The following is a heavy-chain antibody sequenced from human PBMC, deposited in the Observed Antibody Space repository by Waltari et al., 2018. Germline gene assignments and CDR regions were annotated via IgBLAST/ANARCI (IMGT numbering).Heavy chain of an antibody. J-gene: IGHJ4*02. D-gene: IGHD6-13*01. CDR1: GGSFSGYY. V-gene: IGHV4-34*01. CDR3: ARGGGEPEPVYGSSWYYFDY. Sequence: QVQLQQWGAGLLKPSETLSLTCAVYGGSFSGYYWSWIRQPPGKGLEWIGEINHSGSTNYNPSLKSRVTISVDTSKNQFSLKLSSVTAADTAVYYCARGGGEPEPVYGSSWYYFDYWGQGTLVTVSS. CDR2: INHSGST.